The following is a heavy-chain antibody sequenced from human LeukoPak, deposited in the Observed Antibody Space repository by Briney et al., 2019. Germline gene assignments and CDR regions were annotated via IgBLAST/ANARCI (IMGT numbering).Heavy chain of an antibody. CDR3: ARADSSSWYWRLDY. CDR2: IHYSGTT. D-gene: IGHD6-13*01. CDR1: GGSISGYY. J-gene: IGHJ4*02. Sequence: SETLSLTCTVSGGSISGYYWSWIRQPPERGLEFIGYIHYSGTTNYNPSLKSRLTISVDTSKNHFSLKLNSVTAADTAVYYCARADSSSWYWRLDYWGQGTLVTVSS. V-gene: IGHV4-59*12.